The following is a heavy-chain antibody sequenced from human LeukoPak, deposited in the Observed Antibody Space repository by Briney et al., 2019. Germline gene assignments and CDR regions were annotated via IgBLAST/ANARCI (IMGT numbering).Heavy chain of an antibody. D-gene: IGHD6-13*01. Sequence: EASVKVSCKASGYTFTSYDINWVRQATGQGLEWMGWMNPNSGNTGYAQKFQGRVTITRNTSISTAYMELSSLRSEDTAVYYCARGVRGSSWSNNWFDPWGQGTLVTVSS. V-gene: IGHV1-8*03. J-gene: IGHJ5*02. CDR2: MNPNSGNT. CDR3: ARGVRGSSWSNNWFDP. CDR1: GYTFTSYD.